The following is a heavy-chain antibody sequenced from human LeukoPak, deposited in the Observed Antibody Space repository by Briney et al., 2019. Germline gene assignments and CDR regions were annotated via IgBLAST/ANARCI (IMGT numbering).Heavy chain of an antibody. Sequence: PGESLRLSCAASGFAFSSYGMHWVRQAPGTGLEWVAFMRYYGSNKYYAGSVKGRFTISRDNSKNTLYLQMNSLRAEDTAVYYCAKQRYQLLYDLDYYYYMDVWGKGTTVTVSS. D-gene: IGHD2-2*02. V-gene: IGHV3-30*02. J-gene: IGHJ6*03. CDR2: MRYYGSNK. CDR1: GFAFSSYG. CDR3: AKQRYQLLYDLDYYYYMDV.